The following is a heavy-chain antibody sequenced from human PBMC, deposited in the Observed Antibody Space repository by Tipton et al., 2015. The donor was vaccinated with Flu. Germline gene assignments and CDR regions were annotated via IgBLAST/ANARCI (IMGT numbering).Heavy chain of an antibody. CDR2: FSSSGDNT. J-gene: IGHJ4*02. CDR3: AKGLWYFDY. D-gene: IGHD3-16*01. CDR1: GFTFTSYA. Sequence: SLRLSCAASGFTFTSYAMTWVRQAPGKGLEWVSAFSSSGDNTYYVDSVKGRFIISRDNSKNTLYLQMNSLRAEDTAVYYCAKGLWYFDYWGQGTLVTVSS. V-gene: IGHV3-23*01.